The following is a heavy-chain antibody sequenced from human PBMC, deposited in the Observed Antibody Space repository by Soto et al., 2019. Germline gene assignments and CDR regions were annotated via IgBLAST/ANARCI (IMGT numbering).Heavy chain of an antibody. V-gene: IGHV3-30*01. CDR3: ARDSWSFDY. CDR1: GFTFSSYA. Sequence: QVQLVESGGGVVQPGRSLRLSCAASGFTFSSYAMHWVRQAPGKGLEWVTVISDDGSNKYYADSVKGRFTVSRDNSKNTLYLQMNSLRAEDAAEYYCARDSWSFDYWGQGTLVTVSS. CDR2: ISDDGSNK. J-gene: IGHJ4*02. D-gene: IGHD2-15*01.